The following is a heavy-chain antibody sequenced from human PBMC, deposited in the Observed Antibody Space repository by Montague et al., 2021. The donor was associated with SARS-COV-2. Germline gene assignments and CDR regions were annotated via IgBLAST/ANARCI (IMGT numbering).Heavy chain of an antibody. J-gene: IGHJ3*02. CDR3: ARHSGRDTIFGVVIIFDAFDI. CDR1: GDSISSSNYY. CDR2: IYYSGST. V-gene: IGHV4-39*01. Sequence: SETLSLTYTVSGDSISSSNYYWGWIRQPPGKGLEWIGSIYYSGSTYYTPSLKSRVTISVDTSKNQFSLRLSSVTAADTAVYYCARHSGRDTIFGVVIIFDAFDIWGQGTMVTVSS. D-gene: IGHD3-3*01.